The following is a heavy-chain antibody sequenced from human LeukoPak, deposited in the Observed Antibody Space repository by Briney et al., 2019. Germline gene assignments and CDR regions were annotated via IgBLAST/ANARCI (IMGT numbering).Heavy chain of an antibody. J-gene: IGHJ4*02. CDR3: TRDPVPYCGGDC. D-gene: IGHD2-21*01. V-gene: IGHV3-53*01. CDR2: IFSGGST. Sequence: GGSLRLSCAASGFSVSSSYMSWVRQAPGKGLEWVSVIFSGGSTNYADSVKGRFTISRDNSKNTLYLQMSSLRAEDTAVYFCTRDPVPYCGGDCWGQGTLVTVSS. CDR1: GFSVSSSY.